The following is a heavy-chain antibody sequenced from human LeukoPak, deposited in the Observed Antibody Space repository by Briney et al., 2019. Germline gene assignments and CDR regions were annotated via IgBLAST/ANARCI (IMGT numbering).Heavy chain of an antibody. J-gene: IGHJ4*02. CDR2: IIPIFGTA. CDR1: GGTFSSYA. CDR3: ARGRQQLALYYFDY. V-gene: IGHV1-69*13. D-gene: IGHD6-13*01. Sequence: GASVKVSCKASGGTFSSYAISWVRQAPGQGLEWMGGIIPIFGTANYAQKFQGRVTITADESTSTAYMELSSLRSEDTAVYYCARGRQQLALYYFDYWGQGTLVTVSS.